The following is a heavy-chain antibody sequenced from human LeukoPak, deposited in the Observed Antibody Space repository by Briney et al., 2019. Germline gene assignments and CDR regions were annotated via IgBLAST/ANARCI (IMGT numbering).Heavy chain of an antibody. CDR3: ARETGSSSSR. D-gene: IGHD6-6*01. CDR2: INHSRST. CDR1: GGSFSGYY. Sequence: SSETQSLTCAVYGGSFSGYYWSWIRQPPGKGLEWIGEINHSRSTNYNPSLKSRVTISVDTSKNQFSLKLSSVTAADTAVYYCARETGSSSSRWGQGTLVTVSS. V-gene: IGHV4-34*01. J-gene: IGHJ4*02.